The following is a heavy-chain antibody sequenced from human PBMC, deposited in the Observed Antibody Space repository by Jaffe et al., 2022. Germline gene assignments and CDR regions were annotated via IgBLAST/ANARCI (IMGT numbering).Heavy chain of an antibody. D-gene: IGHD3-22*01. CDR3: ARVAQSDDSSGYYYLGYYMDV. J-gene: IGHJ6*03. CDR1: GYTFTSYY. V-gene: IGHV1-46*01. CDR2: INPSGGST. Sequence: QVQLVQSGAEVKKPGASVKVSCKASGYTFTSYYMHWVRQAPGQGLEWMGIINPSGGSTSYAQKFQGRVTMTRDTSTSTVYMELSSLRSEDTAVYYCARVAQSDDSSGYYYLGYYMDVWGKGTTVTVSS.